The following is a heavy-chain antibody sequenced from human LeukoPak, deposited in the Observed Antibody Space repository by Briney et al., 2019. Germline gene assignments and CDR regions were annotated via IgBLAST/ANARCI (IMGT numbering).Heavy chain of an antibody. V-gene: IGHV6-1*01. CDR2: TYYKSKWYN. CDR3: ARVGAVAGSVDY. D-gene: IGHD6-19*01. CDR1: GDSVYINSAV. J-gene: IGHJ4*02. Sequence: SQTLSHTHAISGDSVYINSAVWNSIRQSRTRGLEWLGRTYYKSKWYNDYAVTVKSRITINPDTSKNQVSLQLNSVTPEDTAVYYCARVGAVAGSVDYWGQGNLVTVSS.